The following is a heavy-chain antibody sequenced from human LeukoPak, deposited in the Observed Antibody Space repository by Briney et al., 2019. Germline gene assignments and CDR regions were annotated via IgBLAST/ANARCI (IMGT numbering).Heavy chain of an antibody. CDR3: ARDKVYYGSGSYGY. J-gene: IGHJ4*02. Sequence: GGSLRLSCSASGFTFNSYPVHWVRQAPGKGLEYVSGISRNGGSTYYADSVKGRFTISRDNSKNTLYLQMNSLRVEDTAVYYCARDKVYYGSGSYGYWGQGTLVTVSS. CDR1: GFTFNSYP. CDR2: ISRNGGST. D-gene: IGHD3-10*01. V-gene: IGHV3-64*04.